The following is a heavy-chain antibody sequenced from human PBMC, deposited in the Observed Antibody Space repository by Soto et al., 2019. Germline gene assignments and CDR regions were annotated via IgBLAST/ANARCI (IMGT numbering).Heavy chain of an antibody. V-gene: IGHV3-23*01. CDR1: GFTFNNYA. D-gene: IGHD1-1*01. CDR2: ISGSGGST. J-gene: IGHJ5*02. Sequence: EVQLLESGGGLVQPGGSLRLSCAASGFTFNNYAMSWVRQAPGKGLEWVSSISGSGGSTFYADSVKGRFTISRDNSKNTLYVQMNSLRVEDTAVYYCAKSPNWMLSPSWFDPWGQGTLVTVSS. CDR3: AKSPNWMLSPSWFDP.